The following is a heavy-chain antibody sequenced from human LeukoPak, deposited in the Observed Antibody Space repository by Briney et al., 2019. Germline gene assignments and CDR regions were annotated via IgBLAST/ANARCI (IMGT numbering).Heavy chain of an antibody. CDR2: ISPISGGT. V-gene: IGHV1-2*02. CDR3: ARDTPAAGGFDY. Sequence: ASVKVSCKASGSTVSSYNINWVRQSPGQRLEWLGWISPISGGTNYAKRLQSRVTMTGDTSMNIAYMKLSRVTSDDAAVYYCARDTPAAGGFDYWGQGTLVTVSS. J-gene: IGHJ4*02. D-gene: IGHD6-13*01. CDR1: GSTVSSYN.